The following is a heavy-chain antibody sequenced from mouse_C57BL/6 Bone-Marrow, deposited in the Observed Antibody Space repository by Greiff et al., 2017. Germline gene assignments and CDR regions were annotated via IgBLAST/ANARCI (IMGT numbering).Heavy chain of an antibody. Sequence: VQLVESGPGLVQPSQSLSITCTVSGFSLTSYGVHWVRQSPGKGLEWLGVIWRGGSTDYNAAFISRLSISKDNSKSQVFFKMNSLQADDTAIYYCARNSYGKGVDYWGQGTTLTVAS. D-gene: IGHD2-1*01. CDR1: GFSLTSYG. CDR3: ARNSYGKGVDY. CDR2: IWRGGST. J-gene: IGHJ2*01. V-gene: IGHV2-2*01.